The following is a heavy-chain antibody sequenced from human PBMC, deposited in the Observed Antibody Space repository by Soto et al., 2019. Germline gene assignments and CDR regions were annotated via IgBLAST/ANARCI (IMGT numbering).Heavy chain of an antibody. CDR3: ASLPDLGAISDSSGNY. CDR1: GGSFSGYY. V-gene: IGHV4-34*01. Sequence: SETLSLTCAVYGGSFSGYYWSWIRQPPGKGLEWIGEINHSGSTNYNPSLKSRVTISVDTSKNQFSLKLSSVTAADTAVYYCASLPDLGAISDSSGNYWGQGTLVTVSS. CDR2: INHSGST. D-gene: IGHD3-22*01. J-gene: IGHJ4*02.